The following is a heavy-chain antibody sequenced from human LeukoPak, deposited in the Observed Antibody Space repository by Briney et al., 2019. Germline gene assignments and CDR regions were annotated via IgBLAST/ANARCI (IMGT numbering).Heavy chain of an antibody. CDR2: ISSSGSTR. CDR1: GFTFSSYE. CDR3: ARIVAAHLDY. V-gene: IGHV3-48*03. D-gene: IGHD5-12*01. Sequence: GGSLRLSCEASGFTFSSYEMNWVRQAPGKGLEWVSYISSSGSTRYYADSVKGRFTISRDSAKNSLYLQMNSLRAEDTAVYYCARIVAAHLDYWGQGTLVTVSS. J-gene: IGHJ4*02.